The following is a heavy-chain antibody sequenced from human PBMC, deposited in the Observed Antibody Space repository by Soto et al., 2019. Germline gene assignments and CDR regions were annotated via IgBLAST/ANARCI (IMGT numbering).Heavy chain of an antibody. J-gene: IGHJ4*01. CDR2: VSFEGSDK. D-gene: IGHD6-19*01. CDR3: ARGGWAGGWGFDF. V-gene: IGHV3-30-3*01. Sequence: GSLRLSCAASGFTFSSYAMHWVRQAPGKGLEWVALVSFEGSDKFYADSVKGRFTVFRDNSKNTLYLQMNSLRPDDTAAYYCARGGWAGGWGFDFWGQGTLVTVSS. CDR1: GFTFSSYA.